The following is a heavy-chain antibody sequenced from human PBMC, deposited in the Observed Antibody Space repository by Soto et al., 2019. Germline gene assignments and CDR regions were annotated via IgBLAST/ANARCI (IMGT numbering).Heavy chain of an antibody. V-gene: IGHV3-30*18. Sequence: QVQLVESGGGVVQPGRSLRLSCAASGFTFSSYGMHWVRQAPGKGLEWVAVISYDGSNKYYADSVKGRFTISRDNSKNTLYLQMNRLRAEDTAVYYCAKDILKGYYSGGSCYRTYYFDYWGQGTLGTVSS. CDR1: GFTFSSYG. CDR3: AKDILKGYYSGGSCYRTYYFDY. J-gene: IGHJ4*02. D-gene: IGHD2-15*01. CDR2: ISYDGSNK.